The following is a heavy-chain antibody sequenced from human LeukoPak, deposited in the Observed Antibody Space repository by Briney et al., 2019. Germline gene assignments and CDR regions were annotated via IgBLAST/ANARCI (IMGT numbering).Heavy chain of an antibody. V-gene: IGHV3-21*01. CDR3: ARVIAVAGIPGMDV. J-gene: IGHJ6*02. CDR1: GFTFSSYS. Sequence: GGSLRLSCAASGFTFSSYSMNWVRQAPGKGLEWVSSISSSSSYIYYADSVKGRFTISRDNAMNSLYLQMNSLRAEDTAVYYCARVIAVAGIPGMDVWGQGTTVTVSS. CDR2: ISSSSSYI. D-gene: IGHD6-19*01.